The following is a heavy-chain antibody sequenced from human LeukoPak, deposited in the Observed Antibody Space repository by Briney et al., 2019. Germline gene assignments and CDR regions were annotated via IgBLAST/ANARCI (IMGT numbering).Heavy chain of an antibody. Sequence: ASVKVSCKASGYTFTSYGISWVRQAPGQGLEWMGWISAYNGNTNYAQKLQGRVTMTTDTSTSTAYMELRSLRSNDTAVYYCARDPGDTAGSGYFDYWGQGTLVTVSS. CDR2: ISAYNGNT. V-gene: IGHV1-18*01. CDR3: ARDPGDTAGSGYFDY. J-gene: IGHJ4*02. D-gene: IGHD5-18*01. CDR1: GYTFTSYG.